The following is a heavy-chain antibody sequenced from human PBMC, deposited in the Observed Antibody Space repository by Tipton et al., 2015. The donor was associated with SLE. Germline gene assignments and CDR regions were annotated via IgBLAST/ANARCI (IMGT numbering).Heavy chain of an antibody. CDR1: GYSISSGYY. V-gene: IGHV4-38-2*01. CDR3: ASGDGNYMDV. D-gene: IGHD2-21*01. CDR2: IYHSGTT. J-gene: IGHJ6*03. Sequence: GLVKPSETLSLTCAVSGYSISSGYYWGWIRQPPGKGLEWIGSIYHSGTTYYNPSLKSRVTISVDTSKNQLSLKLSSVTAADTAVYYCASGDGNYMDVWGKGTTVTVSS.